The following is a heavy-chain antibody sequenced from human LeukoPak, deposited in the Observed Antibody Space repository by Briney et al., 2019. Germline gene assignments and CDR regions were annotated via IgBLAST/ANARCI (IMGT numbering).Heavy chain of an antibody. D-gene: IGHD2-15*01. CDR2: IYYSGST. J-gene: IGHJ6*04. V-gene: IGHV4-31*03. Sequence: SETLSLTCTVSGGSISSGGYYWSWIRQHPGKGLEWIGYIYYSGSTYYNPSLKSRVTISVDTSKNQFSLKLSSVTAADTAVYYCARESVVVAATTYYYYGMDVWGKGTTVTVSS. CDR1: GGSISSGGYY. CDR3: ARESVVVAATTYYYYGMDV.